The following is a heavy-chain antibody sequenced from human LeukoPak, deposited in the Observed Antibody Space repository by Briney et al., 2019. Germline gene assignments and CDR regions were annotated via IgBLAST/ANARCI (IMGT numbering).Heavy chain of an antibody. CDR1: GGSISSGSYY. Sequence: SQTLSLTCTVSGGSISSGSYYWSWIRQPAGKGLEWIGRIYTSGSTNYNPSLKSRVTISVDTSKNQFSLELNPVTAADTAVYYCARDGFLESANWFDPWGQGTLVTVSS. J-gene: IGHJ5*02. CDR3: ARDGFLESANWFDP. CDR2: IYTSGST. V-gene: IGHV4-61*02. D-gene: IGHD3-3*01.